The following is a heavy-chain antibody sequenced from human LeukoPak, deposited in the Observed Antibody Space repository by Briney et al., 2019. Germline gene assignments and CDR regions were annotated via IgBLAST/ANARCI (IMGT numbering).Heavy chain of an antibody. CDR2: INTNGRTK. CDR3: AGDQNWSPDW. D-gene: IGHD1-1*01. V-gene: IGHV3-48*03. J-gene: IGHJ4*02. Sequence: GGSLRLSCGTSGFTFSSYEMNWVRLAPGKGLEWLSYINTNGRTKSYSDFVRGRSTISRDSAKNSLYLQMSSLRAEDTAVYYCAGDQNWSPDWWGQGTLVTVSS. CDR1: GFTFSSYE.